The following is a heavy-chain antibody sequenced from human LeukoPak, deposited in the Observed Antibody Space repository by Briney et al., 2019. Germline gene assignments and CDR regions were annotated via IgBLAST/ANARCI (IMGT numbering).Heavy chain of an antibody. V-gene: IGHV1-69*04. CDR2: IIPILGIA. Sequence: SVKVSCKASGYTFTNFDINWVRQAPGQGLEWMGRIIPILGIANYAQKFQGRVTITADKSTSTAYMELSSLRSEDTAVYYCAREGGDFWSGYHEGFDYWGQGTLVTVSS. J-gene: IGHJ4*02. CDR3: AREGGDFWSGYHEGFDY. CDR1: GYTFTNFD. D-gene: IGHD3-3*01.